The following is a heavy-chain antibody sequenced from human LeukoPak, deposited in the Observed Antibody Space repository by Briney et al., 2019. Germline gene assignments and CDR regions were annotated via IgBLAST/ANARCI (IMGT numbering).Heavy chain of an antibody. CDR3: ARTTRVTPDGRAEYFED. CDR1: GVSIRTYY. V-gene: IGHV4-59*03. Sequence: SETLSLTCTVSGVSIRTYYWSWLRQPPGKGLEWIGYKSGAGRDLYNPSLKSRVTISVDAPENQFSLSLRSVTAADTAMYYCARTTRVTPDGRAEYFEDWGQGTLVIVSS. D-gene: IGHD4-11*01. J-gene: IGHJ1*01. CDR2: KSGAGRD.